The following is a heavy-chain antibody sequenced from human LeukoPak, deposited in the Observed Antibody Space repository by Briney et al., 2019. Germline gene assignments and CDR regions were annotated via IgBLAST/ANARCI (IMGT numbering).Heavy chain of an antibody. Sequence: PGRALRLSCEASGFTFISYAMHWVGQAPGKGLGGVAVISYDGSNKYYADSVKGRFSISRDNSKNTLYLQINSLRAEDTAVYYWAREEQLVIYYYYYGMDVWGKGTTVTVSS. CDR2: ISYDGSNK. CDR1: GFTFISYA. CDR3: AREEQLVIYYYYYGMDV. J-gene: IGHJ6*04. V-gene: IGHV3-30*04. D-gene: IGHD6-13*01.